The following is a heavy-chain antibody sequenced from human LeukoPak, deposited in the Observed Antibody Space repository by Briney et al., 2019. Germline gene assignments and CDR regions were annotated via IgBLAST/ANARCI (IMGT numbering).Heavy chain of an antibody. D-gene: IGHD5-24*01. CDR1: GYTFTSYG. J-gene: IGHJ4*02. V-gene: IGHV7-4-1*02. Sequence: ASVKVSCKASGYTFTSYGISWVRQAPGQGLEWMGWITTNTGNPTYAQGFTGRFVSPLDTSVSTAYLQISSLKAEDTAVYYCARDASTIRFDYWGQGTLVTVSS. CDR2: ITTNTGNP. CDR3: ARDASTIRFDY.